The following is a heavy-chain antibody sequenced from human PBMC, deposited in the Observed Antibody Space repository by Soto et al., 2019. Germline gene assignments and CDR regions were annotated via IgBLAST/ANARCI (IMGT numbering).Heavy chain of an antibody. Sequence: GGSLRLSCAASGFPFNNYAVHWVRQAPGKGLEWVAVIWHDGSNEHYADSVKGRFRIARDNSNNTLYLQMNSLRGEDTALYYCARDDVSMVTTFLDYWGLGTLVTVSS. CDR2: IWHDGSNE. J-gene: IGHJ4*02. CDR1: GFPFNNYA. D-gene: IGHD2-21*02. CDR3: ARDDVSMVTTFLDY. V-gene: IGHV3-33*01.